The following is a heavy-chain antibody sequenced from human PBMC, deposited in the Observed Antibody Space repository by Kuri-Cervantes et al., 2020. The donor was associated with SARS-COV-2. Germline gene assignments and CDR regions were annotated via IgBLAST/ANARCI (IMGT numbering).Heavy chain of an antibody. CDR1: GFTFSSYW. CDR3: ARDTGGTMIYYYYYYGMDV. D-gene: IGHD2-8*02. V-gene: IGHV3-7*01. J-gene: IGHJ6*02. CDR2: IKHDGSEK. Sequence: GGSLRLSCAAAGFTFSSYWMSWVRQAPGKGLEWVANIKHDGSEKYYVDSVKGRFTISRDNAKNSLYLQMNSLRAEDTAVYYCARDTGGTMIYYYYYYGMDVWGQGTTVTVSS.